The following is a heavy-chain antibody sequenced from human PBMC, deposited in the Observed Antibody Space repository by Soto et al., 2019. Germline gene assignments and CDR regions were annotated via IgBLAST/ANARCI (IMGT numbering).Heavy chain of an antibody. D-gene: IGHD2-15*01. V-gene: IGHV3-7*01. CDR1: GFTFSSYL. Sequence: PGGSLRLSCAASGFTFSSYLMSWVRQAPGKGLEWVANIKQDGSEKYYVDSVKGRFTISRDNAKNSLYLQMNSLRAEDTAVYYCARDSPPLAVVTEYYFDYWGQGTLVTVSS. J-gene: IGHJ4*02. CDR3: ARDSPPLAVVTEYYFDY. CDR2: IKQDGSEK.